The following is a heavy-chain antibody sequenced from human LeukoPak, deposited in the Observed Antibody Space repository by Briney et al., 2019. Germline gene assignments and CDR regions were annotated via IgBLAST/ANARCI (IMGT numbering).Heavy chain of an antibody. V-gene: IGHV1-46*01. CDR2: INPSGGST. J-gene: IGHJ3*02. Sequence: ASVKVSCTASGYTFTSYYMHWVRQAPGQGLEWMGIINPSGGSTSYAQKFQGRVTMTRDTSTSTVYMELSSLRSEDTAVYYCARDYYDSSGYYWDAFDIWGQGTMVTVSS. CDR3: ARDYYDSSGYYWDAFDI. CDR1: GYTFTSYY. D-gene: IGHD3-22*01.